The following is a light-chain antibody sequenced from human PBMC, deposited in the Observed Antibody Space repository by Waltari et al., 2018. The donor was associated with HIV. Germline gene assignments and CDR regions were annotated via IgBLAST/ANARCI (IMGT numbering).Light chain of an antibody. CDR1: SSNIGAGYH. V-gene: IGLV1-40*01. CDR3: QSYDSSLSGWL. Sequence: QSVLTQPPSVSGAPGQRVTISCTGSSSNIGAGYHVHWYQQLPGTAPKLLIYGNSNRPSGVPDRFSGSKSGASASLAITGLQAEDEADYYCQSYDSSLSGWLFGGGTKLTVL. J-gene: IGLJ3*02. CDR2: GNS.